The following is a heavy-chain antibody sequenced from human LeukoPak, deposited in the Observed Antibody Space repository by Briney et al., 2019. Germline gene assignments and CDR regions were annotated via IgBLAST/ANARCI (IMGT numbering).Heavy chain of an antibody. CDR1: GFTVSSNS. CDR2: IYSDNT. V-gene: IGHV3-53*01. Sequence: PGGSLRLSCTVSGFTVSSNSMSWVRQAPGKGLEWVSFIYSDNTHYSDSVKGRFTISRDNAKNSLYLQMNSLRAEDTAVYYCARVQRGYSYNPLGYYYYYMDVWGKGTTVTVSS. D-gene: IGHD5-18*01. CDR3: ARVQRGYSYNPLGYYYYYMDV. J-gene: IGHJ6*03.